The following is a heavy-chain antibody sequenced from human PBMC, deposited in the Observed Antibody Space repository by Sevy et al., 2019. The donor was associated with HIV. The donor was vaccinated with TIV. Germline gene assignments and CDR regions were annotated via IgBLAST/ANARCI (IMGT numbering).Heavy chain of an antibody. CDR2: ISSSSGSI. Sequence: GGSLRLSCAASGFTFSNYNMTWVRQAPGMGLEWVSFISSSSGSIYYADSLKGRFTISRDNAKNSLYLQMNSLRAEDTAVYYCARDRDTIVKNKYYYYGMDVWGHGTTVTVSS. J-gene: IGHJ6*02. D-gene: IGHD3-22*01. CDR1: GFTFSNYN. CDR3: ARDRDTIVKNKYYYYGMDV. V-gene: IGHV3-21*01.